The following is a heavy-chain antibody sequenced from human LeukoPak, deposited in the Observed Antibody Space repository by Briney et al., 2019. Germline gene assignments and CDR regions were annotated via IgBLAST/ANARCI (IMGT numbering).Heavy chain of an antibody. V-gene: IGHV1-69*06. CDR1: GGTFSSYG. CDR2: IIPIFGTA. J-gene: IGHJ4*02. D-gene: IGHD2-21*02. Sequence: SVKVSCKASGGTFSSYGISWVRQAPGQGLEWMGGIIPIFGTANYAQKFQGRVTITADKSASTAYMELSSLRSEDTAVYYCATRPMVVTAIRAFDYWGQGTLVTVSS. CDR3: ATRPMVVTAIRAFDY.